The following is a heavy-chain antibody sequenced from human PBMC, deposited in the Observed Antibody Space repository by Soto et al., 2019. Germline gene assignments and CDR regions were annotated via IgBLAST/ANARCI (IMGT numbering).Heavy chain of an antibody. CDR1: GFTFSNAW. V-gene: IGHV3-15*07. Sequence: EVQLVESGGGLVKPGGSLRLSCAASGFTFSNAWMNWVRQAPGKGLEWVGRIKSKTDGGTTDYAATVKVRFTISRDDSKNTLYLQMNILKTEDTALYYCTTEGRLLCFGQQEPYWGMYVWVQVTTVTVSS. CDR3: TTEGRLLCFGQQEPYWGMYV. J-gene: IGHJ6*02. CDR2: IKSKTDGGTT. D-gene: IGHD3-10*01.